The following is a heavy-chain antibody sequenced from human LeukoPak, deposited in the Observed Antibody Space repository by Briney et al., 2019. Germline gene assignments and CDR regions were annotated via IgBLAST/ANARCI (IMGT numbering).Heavy chain of an antibody. Sequence: SETLSLTCTVSGGTISSYYWSWIRQPPGEGLEWIGYIYYSRSTNYNPSLKSRVTISVDTSKNQFSLKLSSVTAADTAVYYCARGRRGTSFDPWGQGTLVTVSS. J-gene: IGHJ5*02. CDR1: GGTISSYY. CDR3: ARGRRGTSFDP. CDR2: IYYSRST. V-gene: IGHV4-59*01.